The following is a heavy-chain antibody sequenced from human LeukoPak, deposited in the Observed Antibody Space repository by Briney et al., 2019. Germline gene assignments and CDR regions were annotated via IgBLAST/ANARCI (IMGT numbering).Heavy chain of an antibody. V-gene: IGHV3-21*06. Sequence: GGSLRLSCAASGFTFSSYSINWVRQAPGKGLEWVSSISSSSSYIYYADSVKGRFTISRDNANNSLYLQMNRLRAEDTAVYYCARGGTVATIPEGWFAPWGQGTLVTVSS. CDR2: ISSSSSYI. CDR3: ARGGTVATIPEGWFAP. J-gene: IGHJ5*02. CDR1: GFTFSSYS. D-gene: IGHD5-12*01.